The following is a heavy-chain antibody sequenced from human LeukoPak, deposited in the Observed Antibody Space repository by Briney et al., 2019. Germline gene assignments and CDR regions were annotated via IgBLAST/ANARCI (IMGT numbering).Heavy chain of an antibody. V-gene: IGHV4-34*01. CDR2: IYYSGST. Sequence: SETLSLTCAVYGGSFSGYYWSWIRQPPGKGLEWIGSIYYSGSTYYNPSLKSRVTISVDTSKNRFSLKLSSVTAADTAVYYCARDESDFWSGYYRTFDYWGQGTLVTVSS. D-gene: IGHD3-3*01. J-gene: IGHJ4*02. CDR3: ARDESDFWSGYYRTFDY. CDR1: GGSFSGYY.